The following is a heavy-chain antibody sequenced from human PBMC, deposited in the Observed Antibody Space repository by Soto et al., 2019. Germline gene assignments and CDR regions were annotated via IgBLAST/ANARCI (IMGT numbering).Heavy chain of an antibody. J-gene: IGHJ4*02. V-gene: IGHV1-69*13. CDR3: ARMMYYGSGPPRYYFDY. Sequence: SVKVSCKASGGTFSSYAISWVRQAPGQGLEWMGGIIPIFGTANYAQKFQGRVTITADESTSTAYMELSSLRSEDTAVYYCARMMYYGSGPPRYYFDYWGQGTLVTVSS. CDR1: GGTFSSYA. D-gene: IGHD3-10*01. CDR2: IIPIFGTA.